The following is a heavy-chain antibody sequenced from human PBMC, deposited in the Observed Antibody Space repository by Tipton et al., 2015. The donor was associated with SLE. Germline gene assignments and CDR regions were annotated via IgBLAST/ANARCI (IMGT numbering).Heavy chain of an antibody. Sequence: TLSLTCAVYGGSFSGYYWTWIRQPPGKGLQWIGEVNHSGSTNYNPSLKSRVTISVDTSKNQFSPKLSSVTAADTAVYYCARRQTDPLGFDYWGQGTLVTVSS. D-gene: IGHD7-27*01. CDR3: ARRQTDPLGFDY. CDR2: VNHSGST. V-gene: IGHV4-34*01. CDR1: GGSFSGYY. J-gene: IGHJ4*02.